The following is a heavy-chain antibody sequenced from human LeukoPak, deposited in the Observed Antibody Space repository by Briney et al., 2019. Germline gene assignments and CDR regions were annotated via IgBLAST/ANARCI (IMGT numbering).Heavy chain of an antibody. CDR2: INPNSGGT. CDR1: GYTFTGYY. Sequence: ASVTVSCKASGYTFTGYYMHWVRQAPGQGLEWMGWINPNSGGTNYAQKFQGRVTMTRDTSISTAYMELSRLRSDDTAVYYCARDIVVVPAAHHYYYYYMDVWGKGTTVTVSS. D-gene: IGHD2-2*01. V-gene: IGHV1-2*02. CDR3: ARDIVVVPAAHHYYYYYMDV. J-gene: IGHJ6*03.